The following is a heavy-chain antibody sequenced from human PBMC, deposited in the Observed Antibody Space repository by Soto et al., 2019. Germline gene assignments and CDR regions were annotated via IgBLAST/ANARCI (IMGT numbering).Heavy chain of an antibody. D-gene: IGHD6-13*01. J-gene: IGHJ4*02. CDR3: ARERKQQLAVY. Sequence: QVQLVQSGAEVKKPGASVKVSCKASGYTFTSYAMHWARQAPGQRLEWMGWINAGNGNTKYSQKFQGRVTITRDTSASTAYMELSSLRSEDTAVYYCARERKQQLAVYWGQGTLVTVSS. V-gene: IGHV1-3*01. CDR2: INAGNGNT. CDR1: GYTFTSYA.